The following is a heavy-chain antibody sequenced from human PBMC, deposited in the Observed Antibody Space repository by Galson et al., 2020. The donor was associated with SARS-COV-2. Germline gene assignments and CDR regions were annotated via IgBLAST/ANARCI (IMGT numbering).Heavy chain of an antibody. CDR1: GFTFSSYA. Sequence: GGSLRLSCVASGFTFSSYAMNWVRQAPGKGLEWVSVFGGSGGTTYYADSVKGRFTISRDNPKNTLYLQMNSLRAEDTAVYYCAKGLSSSSYVAFEIWGQGARVAVSS. CDR2: FGGSGGTT. D-gene: IGHD6-6*01. J-gene: IGHJ3*02. V-gene: IGHV3-23*01. CDR3: AKGLSSSSYVAFEI.